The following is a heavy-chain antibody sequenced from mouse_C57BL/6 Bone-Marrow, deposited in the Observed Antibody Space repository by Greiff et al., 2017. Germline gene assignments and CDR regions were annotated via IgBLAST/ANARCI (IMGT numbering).Heavy chain of an antibody. CDR1: GFTFSSYA. J-gene: IGHJ1*03. D-gene: IGHD1-1*01. CDR2: ISDGGSYT. CDR3: ARDPPITTVVATDFDV. V-gene: IGHV5-4*01. Sequence: EVQLVESGGGLVKPGGSLKLSCAASGFTFSSYAMSWVRQTPEKRLEWVATISDGGSYTYYPDNVKGRFTISRDNAKNNLYLQMSPLKSEDTAMYYCARDPPITTVVATDFDVWGTGTTVTVSS.